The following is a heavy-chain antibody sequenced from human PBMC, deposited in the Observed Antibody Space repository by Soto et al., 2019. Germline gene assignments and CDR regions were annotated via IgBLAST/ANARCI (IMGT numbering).Heavy chain of an antibody. Sequence: SETLSLTCTVSGGSISSSSYYWGWIRQPPGKGLEWIGSIYYSGSTYYNPSLKSRVTISVDTPKNQFSLKLSSVTAADTAVYYCARHNYCSGGSCQRDYYYYMDVWGKGTTVTVSS. D-gene: IGHD2-15*01. CDR2: IYYSGST. CDR3: ARHNYCSGGSCQRDYYYYMDV. CDR1: GGSISSSSYY. V-gene: IGHV4-39*01. J-gene: IGHJ6*03.